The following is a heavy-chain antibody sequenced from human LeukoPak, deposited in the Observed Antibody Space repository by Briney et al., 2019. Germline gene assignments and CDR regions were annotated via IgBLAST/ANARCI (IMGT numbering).Heavy chain of an antibody. Sequence: SETLSLTCTVSGGSISSYYWSWIRQPPGKGLEWIGYIYYSGSTNYNPSLKSRVTISVDTSKNQFSLKLSSVTAADTAVYYCARGRVYFYGSGSRYLDDAFDIWGQGTMVTVSS. CDR3: ARGRVYFYGSGSRYLDDAFDI. V-gene: IGHV4-59*08. CDR1: GGSISSYY. CDR2: IYYSGST. D-gene: IGHD3-10*01. J-gene: IGHJ3*02.